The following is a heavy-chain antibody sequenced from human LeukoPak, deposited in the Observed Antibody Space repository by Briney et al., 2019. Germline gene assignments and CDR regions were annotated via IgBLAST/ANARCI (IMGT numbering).Heavy chain of an antibody. Sequence: PSETLSLTCTVSGYSISSGYYWGWIRQPPGKGLEWIGSIYHSGSTYYNPSLKSRVTISVDTSKNQFSLKLSSVTAADTAVYYCARHARSGWYGEDFDLWGRGTLVTVSS. CDR2: IYHSGST. CDR3: ARHARSGWYGEDFDL. D-gene: IGHD6-19*01. CDR1: GYSISSGYY. V-gene: IGHV4-38-2*02. J-gene: IGHJ2*01.